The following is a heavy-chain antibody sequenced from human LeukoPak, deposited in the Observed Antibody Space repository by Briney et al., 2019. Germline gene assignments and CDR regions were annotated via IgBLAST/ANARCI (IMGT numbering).Heavy chain of an antibody. D-gene: IGHD3-10*01. CDR3: AIYYCGSGSYYHRGWY. J-gene: IGHJ4*02. CDR1: GFTFSSYS. Sequence: GGSLRLSCAASGFTFSSYSMNWVRQAPGKGLEWVSSISSSSSYIYYADSVKGRFTISRDNAKNSLYLQMNSLRAEDTAVYYCAIYYCGSGSYYHRGWYWSQGTLVTVSS. CDR2: ISSSSSYI. V-gene: IGHV3-21*04.